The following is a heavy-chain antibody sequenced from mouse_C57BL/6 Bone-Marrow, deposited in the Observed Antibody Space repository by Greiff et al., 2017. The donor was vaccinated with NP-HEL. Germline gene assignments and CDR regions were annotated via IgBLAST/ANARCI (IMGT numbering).Heavy chain of an antibody. V-gene: IGHV1-4*01. J-gene: IGHJ3*01. Sequence: VHLQQSGAELARPGASVKMSCKASGYTFTSYTMHWVKQRPGQGLEWIGYINPSSGYTKYNQKFKDKATLTADKSSSTAYMQLSSLTSEDSAVYYCARDNYYGSSSFAYWGQGTLVTVSA. CDR1: GYTFTSYT. CDR2: INPSSGYT. CDR3: ARDNYYGSSSFAY. D-gene: IGHD1-1*01.